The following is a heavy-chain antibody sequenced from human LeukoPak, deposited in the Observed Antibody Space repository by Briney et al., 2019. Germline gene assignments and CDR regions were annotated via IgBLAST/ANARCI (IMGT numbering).Heavy chain of an antibody. Sequence: PSQTLSLTCTVSGGSISSGGYYWSWIRQPPGKGLEWIGYIYHSGSTYYNPSLMSRVTVSVDRSKNQFSVKLSSMTAADTAVYYSARVGVEGISNAFDIWGQGTMVTVSS. D-gene: IGHD2/OR15-2a*01. V-gene: IGHV4-30-2*01. CDR1: GGSISSGGYY. J-gene: IGHJ3*02. CDR3: ARVGVEGISNAFDI. CDR2: IYHSGST.